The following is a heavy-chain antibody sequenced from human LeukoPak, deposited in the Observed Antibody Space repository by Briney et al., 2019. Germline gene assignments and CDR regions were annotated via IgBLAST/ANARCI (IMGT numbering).Heavy chain of an antibody. CDR3: ARARVPIAVAGLYYFDY. Sequence: GASVKVSCKASGYTFTAYYIHWLRQAPGQGPEWMGWIKPDSGSSHYAQKFQGRVTMTRDTSSNSAYMDLTRLKSDDTAVYYCARARVPIAVAGLYYFDYWGQGVLVTVSS. CDR1: GYTFTAYY. J-gene: IGHJ4*02. CDR2: IKPDSGSS. V-gene: IGHV1-2*02. D-gene: IGHD6-19*01.